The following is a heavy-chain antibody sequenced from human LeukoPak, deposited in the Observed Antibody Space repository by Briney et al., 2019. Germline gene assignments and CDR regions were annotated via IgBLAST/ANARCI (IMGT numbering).Heavy chain of an antibody. J-gene: IGHJ4*02. CDR1: GGSISNYY. D-gene: IGHD6-19*01. Sequence: SETLSLTCTVSGGSISNYYWRWLRQPPGKGLEWIGYIYYSGTTNYRPSLKSRVTISVDTSKNQFSLKLSAVTAAETAVYYWARVMGSGWTGFDYWGQGTLVTVSS. CDR3: ARVMGSGWTGFDY. CDR2: IYYSGTT. V-gene: IGHV4-59*01.